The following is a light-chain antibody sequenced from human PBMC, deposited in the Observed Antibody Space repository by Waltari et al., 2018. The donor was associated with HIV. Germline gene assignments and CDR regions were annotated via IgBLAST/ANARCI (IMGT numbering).Light chain of an antibody. Sequence: SDVLTQPPSVSVAPGQTARIPCGGNSIGSKSVHWYQQRTGQAHVLVVDDNGGRPSGCPERFSGSKAGNTATLTISRVEAGDEADCYCQVWDSSSDHPRVVFGGGTKVTVL. CDR1: SIGSKS. V-gene: IGLV3-21*02. CDR2: DNG. J-gene: IGLJ2*01. CDR3: QVWDSSSDHPRVV.